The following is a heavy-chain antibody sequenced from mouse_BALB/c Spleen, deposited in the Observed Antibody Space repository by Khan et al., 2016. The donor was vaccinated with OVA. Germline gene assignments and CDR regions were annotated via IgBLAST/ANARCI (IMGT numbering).Heavy chain of an antibody. J-gene: IGHJ4*01. CDR1: GFSLITYG. CDR2: IWAGGST. CDR3: ARETAYYGDYEAMDY. Sequence: QVQLQQSGPGLVAPSQSLSITCSVSGFSLITYGVHWVRQSPGKGLEWLGIIWAGGSTNYNSALMSRLSISKDNSKSQVFLKINSLQTDDTAMYYCARETAYYGDYEAMDYWGQGTSVTVSS. D-gene: IGHD2-13*01. V-gene: IGHV2-9*02.